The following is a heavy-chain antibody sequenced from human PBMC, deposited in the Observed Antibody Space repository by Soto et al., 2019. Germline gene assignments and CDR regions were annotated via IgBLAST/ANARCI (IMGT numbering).Heavy chain of an antibody. CDR3: ARGPAAAIFKYYYYGMDV. D-gene: IGHD2-2*01. V-gene: IGHV1-8*01. J-gene: IGHJ6*02. CDR1: GYTFTSYD. CDR2: MNPNSGNT. Sequence: ASVKVSCKASGYTFTSYDINWVRQATGQGLEWMGWMNPNSGNTGYAQKFQGRVTMTRNTSISTAYMELSSLRSEDTAVYYCARGPAAAIFKYYYYGMDVWGQGTTVTVSS.